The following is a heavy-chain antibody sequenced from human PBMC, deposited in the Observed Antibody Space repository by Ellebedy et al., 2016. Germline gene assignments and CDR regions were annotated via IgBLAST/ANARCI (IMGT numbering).Heavy chain of an antibody. CDR2: VKTISDGATT. J-gene: IGHJ4*02. D-gene: IGHD3-3*01. V-gene: IGHV3-15*01. Sequence: GESLKISXAVSGFPFSNAWMSWVRQAPGKGLEWVGRVKTISDGATTDYAAPVKDRFTVSRDDSKSTLYLQMSGLRTEDTGVYFCTTGGGCTASGCYIVHHWGRGTLVTVSS. CDR1: GFPFSNAW. CDR3: TTGGGCTASGCYIVHH.